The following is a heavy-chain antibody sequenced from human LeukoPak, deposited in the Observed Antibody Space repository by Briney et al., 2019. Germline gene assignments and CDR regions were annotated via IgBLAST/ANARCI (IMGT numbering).Heavy chain of an antibody. V-gene: IGHV4-39*02. Sequence: SETLSLTCTVSGGSISSYYWGWIRQPPGKGLEWIGSISYSGRTYYNPSLKSRVTISVDTSENQFSLKLSSVTAADTAVYYCARVVIDAFDIWGQGTKVTVSS. CDR3: ARVVIDAFDI. J-gene: IGHJ3*02. CDR2: ISYSGRT. CDR1: GGSISSYY. D-gene: IGHD3-22*01.